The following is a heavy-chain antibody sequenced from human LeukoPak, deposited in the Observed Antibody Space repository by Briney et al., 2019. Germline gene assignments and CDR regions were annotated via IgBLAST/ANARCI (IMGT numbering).Heavy chain of an antibody. CDR1: GYTFTNYY. CDR2: INPSDGST. V-gene: IGHV1-46*01. Sequence: ASVKVSCKASGYTFTNYYMHWVRQAPGQGLQWMGLINPSDGSTNYAQKFQGRVTMTRDTSTSTLYMDLSSLRSEDTALYYCARERYDSSAFDHWGQGTLITVSS. D-gene: IGHD3-22*01. CDR3: ARERYDSSAFDH. J-gene: IGHJ4*02.